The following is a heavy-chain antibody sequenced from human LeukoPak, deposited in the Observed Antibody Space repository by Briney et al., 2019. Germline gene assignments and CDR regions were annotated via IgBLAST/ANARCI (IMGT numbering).Heavy chain of an antibody. Sequence: PSETLSLTCTVSGFSISSSSYYWGWIRQPPGKGLEWIGSIYYSGSTYYNPSLKSRVTISVDTSKNQFSLKLSSVTAADTAVYYCARKGLVGYGKVADDYWGQGTLVTVSS. CDR3: ARKGLVGYGKVADDY. J-gene: IGHJ4*02. V-gene: IGHV4-39*07. D-gene: IGHD2-8*02. CDR2: IYYSGST. CDR1: GFSISSSSYY.